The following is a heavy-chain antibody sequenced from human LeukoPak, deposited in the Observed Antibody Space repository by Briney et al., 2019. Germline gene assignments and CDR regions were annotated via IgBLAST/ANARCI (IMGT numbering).Heavy chain of an antibody. D-gene: IGHD1-26*01. J-gene: IGHJ4*02. Sequence: PGGSLRLSCAASGFTVSSNYMSWVRQAPGKGLEWVSYISSSSSTIYYADSVKGRFTISRDNAKNSLYLQMNSLRDEDTAVYYCASAPFSGSYLYCWGQGTLVTVSS. CDR1: GFTVSSNY. V-gene: IGHV3-48*02. CDR2: ISSSSSTI. CDR3: ASAPFSGSYLYC.